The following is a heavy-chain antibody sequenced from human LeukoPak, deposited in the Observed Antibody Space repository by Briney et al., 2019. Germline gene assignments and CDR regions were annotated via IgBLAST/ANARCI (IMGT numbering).Heavy chain of an antibody. J-gene: IGHJ3*02. V-gene: IGHV1-2*02. CDR2: INPNSGGT. D-gene: IGHD5-24*01. CDR3: AVLHGVRWLRYDAFDI. Sequence: GASVKVSCKASGYTFTGYYMHWVRQAPGQGLEWMGWINPNSGGTNYAQKFQGRVTMTRDTSISTAYMELSRLRSDDTAVYYCAVLHGVRWLRYDAFDIWGQGTMVTVSS. CDR1: GYTFTGYY.